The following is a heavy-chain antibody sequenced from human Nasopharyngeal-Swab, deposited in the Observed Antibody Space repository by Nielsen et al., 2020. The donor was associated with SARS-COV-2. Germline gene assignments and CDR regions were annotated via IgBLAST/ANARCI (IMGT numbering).Heavy chain of an antibody. J-gene: IGHJ6*03. CDR3: ARARGAYGDYYYYYYTDV. V-gene: IGHV6-1*01. Sequence: SETLSLTCAISGASVSSSSAAWNWIRQSPSRGLEWLGRTYYRSKWYNDYAVSVKSRITINPDTSKNQFSLHLNSVTPEDTAVYCCARARGAYGDYYYYYYTDVWGKGTTVTVSS. CDR1: GASVSSSSAA. CDR2: TYYRSKWYN. D-gene: IGHD4-17*01.